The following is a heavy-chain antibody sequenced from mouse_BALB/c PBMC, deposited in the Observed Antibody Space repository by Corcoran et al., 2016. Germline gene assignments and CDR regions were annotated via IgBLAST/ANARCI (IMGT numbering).Heavy chain of an antibody. CDR1: GFNIKDYY. Sequence: EGQLQQSGAVLVRQGAVVKLSCKAAGFNIKDYYKHWVKQRPEPGLEWIGWIDPENGNTIYDTKFQGKASITADTSSNTAYLQLSSLTSEDTAVYYCAMDDYCGQGTTLTVSS. CDR3: AMDDY. J-gene: IGHJ2*01. V-gene: IGHV14-1*02. CDR2: IDPENGNT.